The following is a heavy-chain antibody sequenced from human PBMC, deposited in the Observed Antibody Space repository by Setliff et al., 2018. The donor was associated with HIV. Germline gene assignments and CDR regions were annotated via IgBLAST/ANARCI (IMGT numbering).Heavy chain of an antibody. J-gene: IGHJ4*02. CDR1: GYTFTDYY. Sequence: ASVKVSCKASGYTFTDYYMHWVQQAPGKGLEWMGRVDPKNGKTLYAENLRGRITITADTSTDTAYMELSSLRSEDTAVYYCARADSSNWYHVDYWGQGTLVTVSS. CDR3: ARADSSNWYHVDY. V-gene: IGHV1-69-2*01. D-gene: IGHD6-13*01. CDR2: VDPKNGKT.